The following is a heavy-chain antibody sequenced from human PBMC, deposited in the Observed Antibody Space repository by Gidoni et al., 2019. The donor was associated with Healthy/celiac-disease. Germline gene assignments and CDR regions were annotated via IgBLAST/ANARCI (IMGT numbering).Heavy chain of an antibody. D-gene: IGHD3-10*01. CDR2: IYYRGST. CDR3: ARHSQSSGSGRRAFDI. CDR1: GGSISSYY. Sequence: QVQLQESGPGLVKPSETLSLTCTVSGGSISSYYWSWIRQPPGKGLEWIGYIYYRGSTNYNPSLKSRVTISVDTSKNQFSLKLSSVTAADTAVYYCARHSQSSGSGRRAFDIWGQGTMVTVSS. V-gene: IGHV4-59*08. J-gene: IGHJ3*02.